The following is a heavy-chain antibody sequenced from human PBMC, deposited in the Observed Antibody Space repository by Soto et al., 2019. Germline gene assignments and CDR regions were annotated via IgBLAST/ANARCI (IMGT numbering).Heavy chain of an antibody. J-gene: IGHJ4*02. CDR3: AERREYCSGGSCYSEFDY. CDR1: GFTFSSYA. Sequence: GGSLRLSCAASGFTFSSYAMSWVRQAPGKGLEWVSAISGSGGSTYYADSVKGRFTISRDNSKNTLYLQMNSLRAEDTAVYYCAERREYCSGGSCYSEFDYWGQGTLVTVSS. V-gene: IGHV3-23*01. CDR2: ISGSGGST. D-gene: IGHD2-15*01.